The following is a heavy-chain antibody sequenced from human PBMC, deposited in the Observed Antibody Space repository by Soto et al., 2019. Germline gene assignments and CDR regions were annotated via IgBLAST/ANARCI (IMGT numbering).Heavy chain of an antibody. CDR2: ISAYNGNT. J-gene: IGHJ4*02. CDR1: GYTFTSYG. V-gene: IGHV1-18*01. D-gene: IGHD2-15*01. Sequence: QVQLVQSGAEVKKPGASVKVSCKASGYTFTSYGISWVRQAPGQGLEWMGWISAYNGNTNYAQKLQGRVPMTTDPSTSTAYMELQSLRSDDTAVYYCVVAAQPYHFDYWGQGTLVTVSS. CDR3: VVAAQPYHFDY.